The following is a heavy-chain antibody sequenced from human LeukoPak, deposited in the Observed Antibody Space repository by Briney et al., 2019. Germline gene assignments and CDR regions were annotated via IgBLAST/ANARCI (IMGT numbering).Heavy chain of an antibody. J-gene: IGHJ3*02. CDR2: IYPGDSDT. Sequence: GESLKISCKGSGYSFTSYWIGWVRQMPGKGLEWMGIIYPGDSDTRYSPSFQGQVTISADKSISTAYLQWSSLKASDTAMYYCASSYYYGSGSYYIGAFDIWGQGTMVTVSS. CDR3: ASSYYYGSGSYYIGAFDI. V-gene: IGHV5-51*01. CDR1: GYSFTSYW. D-gene: IGHD3-10*01.